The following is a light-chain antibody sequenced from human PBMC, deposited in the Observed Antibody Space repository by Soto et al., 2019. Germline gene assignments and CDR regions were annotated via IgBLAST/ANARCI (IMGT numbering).Light chain of an antibody. CDR2: GAS. CDR1: QSVTNSY. J-gene: IGKJ1*01. CDR3: QQYGSSGT. V-gene: IGKV3-20*01. Sequence: EIVLTQSPVTLSVSPGERVTLSCRASQSVTNSYLAWYQQKPGQAPRLLIYGASTRATGIPDRFSGSGSGTDFTLTISRLEPEDFAVYYCQQYGSSGTFGQGTKVDIK.